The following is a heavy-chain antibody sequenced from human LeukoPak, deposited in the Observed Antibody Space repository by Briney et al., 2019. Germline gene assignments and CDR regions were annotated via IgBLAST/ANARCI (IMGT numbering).Heavy chain of an antibody. CDR2: IRYDGSNK. D-gene: IGHD2-21*01. Sequence: PGRSLRLSCAASGFTFSSYGMHWVRQAPGKGLEWVAFIRYDGSNKYYADSVKGRFTISRDNSKNTLYLQMNSLRAEDTAVYYCAKLVGAYCGGDCYVWGQGTLVTVSS. J-gene: IGHJ4*02. CDR3: AKLVGAYCGGDCYV. CDR1: GFTFSSYG. V-gene: IGHV3-30*02.